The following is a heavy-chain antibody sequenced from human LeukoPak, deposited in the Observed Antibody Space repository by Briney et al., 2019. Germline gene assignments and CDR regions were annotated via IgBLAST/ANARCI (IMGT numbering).Heavy chain of an antibody. Sequence: ASVKVSCKASGGTFSSYAISWVRQAPGQGLEWMGRIIPILGIANYAQKFQGRVTITADKSTSTAYMELSSLRSEDTAVYYCARPGALIPYYGHYYGMDVWGQGTTVTASS. CDR1: GGTFSSYA. J-gene: IGHJ6*02. D-gene: IGHD3-10*01. V-gene: IGHV1-69*04. CDR2: IIPILGIA. CDR3: ARPGALIPYYGHYYGMDV.